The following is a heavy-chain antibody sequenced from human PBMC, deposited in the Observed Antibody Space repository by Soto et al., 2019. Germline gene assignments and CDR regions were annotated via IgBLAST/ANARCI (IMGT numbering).Heavy chain of an antibody. CDR1: GGTFSSYA. J-gene: IGHJ4*02. Sequence: QVQLVQSGAEVKKPGSSVKVSCKASGGTFSSYAISWVRQAPGQGLEWMGGIIPIFGTANYAQKFQGRVTITADESTSTAYMELSSLRSEDTAVYYCAREFGHPGGLVGQQPYVDSWGQGTLVTVSS. CDR2: IIPIFGTA. D-gene: IGHD6-13*01. V-gene: IGHV1-69*12. CDR3: AREFGHPGGLVGQQPYVDS.